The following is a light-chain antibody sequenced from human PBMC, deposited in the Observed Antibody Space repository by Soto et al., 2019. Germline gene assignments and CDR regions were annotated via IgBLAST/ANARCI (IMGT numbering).Light chain of an antibody. Sequence: QSVLTQPPSVSAAPGQKVTISCSGSSSNIGNNYVSWYQQLPGTASKLLIYENNKRPSGIPDRFSGSKSGTSATLGITGLQTGDEADYYCGTWDSSLSAEVFGGGTKLTVL. CDR1: SSNIGNNY. CDR3: GTWDSSLSAEV. J-gene: IGLJ3*02. V-gene: IGLV1-51*02. CDR2: ENN.